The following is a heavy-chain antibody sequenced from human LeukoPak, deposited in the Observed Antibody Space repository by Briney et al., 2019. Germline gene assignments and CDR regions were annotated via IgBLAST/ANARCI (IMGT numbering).Heavy chain of an antibody. V-gene: IGHV1-18*01. J-gene: IGHJ4*02. CDR2: ISAYNGNT. CDR3: ARVGYYDSSGDY. D-gene: IGHD3-22*01. Sequence: ASVKVSCKASGYTFTSYGISWVRQAPGQGLEWMGWISAYNGNTNYAQKLQGRVTMTRDTSISTAYMELSRLRSDDTAVYYCARVGYYDSSGDYWGQGTLVTVSS. CDR1: GYTFTSYG.